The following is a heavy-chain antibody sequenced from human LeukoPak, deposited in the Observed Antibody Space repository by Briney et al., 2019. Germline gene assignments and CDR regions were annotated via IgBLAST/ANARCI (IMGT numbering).Heavy chain of an antibody. V-gene: IGHV4-39*01. D-gene: IGHD1-1*01. CDR2: IYYSGST. CDR3: ARHPPTLRAGTTKLTDDY. CDR1: GGSISSSSYY. J-gene: IGHJ4*02. Sequence: PSETLSLTCTVSGGSISSSSYYWGWIRQPPGKGLEWIGSIYYSGSTYYNPSPKSRVTISVDTSKNQFSLKLSSVTAADTAVYYCARHPPTLRAGTTKLTDDYWGQGTLVTVSS.